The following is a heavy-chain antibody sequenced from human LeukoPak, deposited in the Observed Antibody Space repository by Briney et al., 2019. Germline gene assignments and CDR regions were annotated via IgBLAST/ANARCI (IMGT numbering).Heavy chain of an antibody. Sequence: GGSLRLSCTASGFTFGDYAMSWFRQAPGKGLEWVGFIRSNAYGGTTEYAASVKGRFTISRDDSKSIAYLQMNSLKTEDTAVYYCTRAGHIVVVTAILGGWSDDAFDIWGQGTMVTVSS. D-gene: IGHD2-21*02. CDR1: GFTFGDYA. J-gene: IGHJ3*02. V-gene: IGHV3-49*03. CDR3: TRAGHIVVVTAILGGWSDDAFDI. CDR2: IRSNAYGGTT.